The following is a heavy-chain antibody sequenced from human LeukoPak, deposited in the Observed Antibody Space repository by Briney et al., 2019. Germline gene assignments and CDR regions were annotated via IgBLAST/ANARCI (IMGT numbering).Heavy chain of an antibody. CDR2: ISSSSSTI. CDR1: GFTFSSYS. CDR3: ARGRYSGYDYLASADYFDY. Sequence: GGSLRLSCAASGFTFSSYSMNWVRQAPGKGLEWVSYISSSSSTIYYADSVKGRFTISRDNAKNSLYLQMNSLRAEDTAVYYCARGRYSGYDYLASADYFDYWGQGTLVTVSS. D-gene: IGHD5-12*01. J-gene: IGHJ4*02. V-gene: IGHV3-48*04.